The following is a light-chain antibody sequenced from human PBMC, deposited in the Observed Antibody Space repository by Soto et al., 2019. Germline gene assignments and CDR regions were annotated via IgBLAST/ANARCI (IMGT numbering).Light chain of an antibody. J-gene: IGKJ3*01. CDR3: QQYCSSPFT. Sequence: EIVLTQSPGTLSLSPGERATLSCRASQSVSSSYLAWYQQKPGQAPRLLISGASSRATGIPDRFSGSGSGTDFTRTISRLEPEEFAVYYCQQYCSSPFTFGPGTKVDIK. CDR2: GAS. V-gene: IGKV3-20*01. CDR1: QSVSSSY.